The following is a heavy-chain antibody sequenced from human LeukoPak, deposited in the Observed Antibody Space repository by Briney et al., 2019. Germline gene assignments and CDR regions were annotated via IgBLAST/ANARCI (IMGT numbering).Heavy chain of an antibody. D-gene: IGHD6-19*01. CDR3: ARRSGVAVAGAFDY. J-gene: IGHJ4*02. V-gene: IGHV3-30*02. Sequence: PGGSLRLSCASSGFIFSFYGMHWARQAPGKGLEWVAFIRSDGSIKYYADSVKGRFTISRDNSKNTLYLQMNSLRAEDTAVYFCARRSGVAVAGAFDYWGQGTLVTVSS. CDR1: GFIFSFYG. CDR2: IRSDGSIK.